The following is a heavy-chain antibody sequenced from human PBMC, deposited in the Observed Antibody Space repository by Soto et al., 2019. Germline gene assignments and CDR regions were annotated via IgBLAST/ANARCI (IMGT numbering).Heavy chain of an antibody. CDR2: ISGSGGST. Sequence: EVQLLESGGGLVQPGGSLRLSCADSGFTFSSYAMSWVRQAPGKGLEWVSAISGSGGSTYYADSVKGRFTISRDNSKNTLYLQMNSLRAEDTAVYYCAKGGYGLYYFDYWGQGTLVTVSS. CDR1: GFTFSSYA. J-gene: IGHJ4*02. CDR3: AKGGYGLYYFDY. D-gene: IGHD5-18*01. V-gene: IGHV3-23*01.